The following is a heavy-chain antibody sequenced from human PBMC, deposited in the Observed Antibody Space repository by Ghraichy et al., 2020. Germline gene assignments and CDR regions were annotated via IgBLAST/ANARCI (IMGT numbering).Heavy chain of an antibody. CDR2: VSGSGGNT. J-gene: IGHJ4*02. CDR1: GFTFGSYA. V-gene: IGHV3-23*01. CDR3: AKGKGSAWYGPDY. D-gene: IGHD6-19*01. Sequence: GESLNISCAASGFTFGSYAMNWVRQAPGKGLEWVSGVSGSGGNTYHADSVKGRFTISRDNSKNTLHMQMSGLRAEDTAVYYCAKGKGSAWYGPDYWGQGTLVTVSS.